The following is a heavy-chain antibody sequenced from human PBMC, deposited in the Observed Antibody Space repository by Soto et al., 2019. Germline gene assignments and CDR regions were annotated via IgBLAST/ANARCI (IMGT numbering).Heavy chain of an antibody. V-gene: IGHV4-59*02. CDR1: GGSVSSYY. D-gene: IGHD6-13*01. Sequence: SETLSLTFTVSGGSVSSYYWSWIRQPPGKGLEWIGYIYYIGSTNYNPSLKGRVTLSIDTSENQFSLKLSSVTAADTAVYYCARTPGSSYIDHWGQGTLVTVSS. CDR3: ARTPGSSYIDH. CDR2: IYYIGST. J-gene: IGHJ4*02.